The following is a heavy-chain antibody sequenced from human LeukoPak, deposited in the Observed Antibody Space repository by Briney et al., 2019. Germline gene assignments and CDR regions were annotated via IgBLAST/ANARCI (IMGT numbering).Heavy chain of an antibody. J-gene: IGHJ5*02. CDR2: ITGSGGHT. CDR3: AMDPNGDYIGATSFDP. D-gene: IGHD4-17*01. Sequence: GGALRLSCAASGVTFTAYAMSWVRQDPRAGLEWVSGITGSGGHTVYADSVKGRFTISRDNSTNTLFLQMNSVRVDDTAVYYCAMDPNGDYIGATSFDPWGRGTLVTVSS. V-gene: IGHV3-23*01. CDR1: GVTFTAYA.